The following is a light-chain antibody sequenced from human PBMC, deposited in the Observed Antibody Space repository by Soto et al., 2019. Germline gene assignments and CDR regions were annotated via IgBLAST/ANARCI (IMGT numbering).Light chain of an antibody. CDR2: GAS. Sequence: EIVMTQSPATLSVSPGERATLSCRASQSVSSNLAWYQQKPGQAPRLLIYGASTRAPGITARFSGSRSGTEFTLTISSLQSEDFAVYYCQQYNNWPRTFGQGTKVEIK. CDR3: QQYNNWPRT. CDR1: QSVSSN. J-gene: IGKJ1*01. V-gene: IGKV3-15*01.